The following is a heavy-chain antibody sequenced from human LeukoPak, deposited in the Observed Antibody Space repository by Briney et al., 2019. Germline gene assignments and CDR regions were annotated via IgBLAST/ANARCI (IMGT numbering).Heavy chain of an antibody. Sequence: ASVKVSCKASGYTLTSYDINWVRQATGQGLEWMGWMNPNSGNTGYAQKFQGRVTMTRYTSISTAYMELSSLRSEDTAVYYCARAPQRFLEWLLYRRVPLLGNWFDPWGQGTLVTVSS. V-gene: IGHV1-8*01. CDR3: ARAPQRFLEWLLYRRVPLLGNWFDP. CDR2: MNPNSGNT. CDR1: GYTLTSYD. J-gene: IGHJ5*02. D-gene: IGHD3-3*01.